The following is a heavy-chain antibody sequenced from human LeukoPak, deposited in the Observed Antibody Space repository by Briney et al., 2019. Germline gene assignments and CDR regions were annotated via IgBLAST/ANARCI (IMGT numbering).Heavy chain of an antibody. CDR2: VYPGDSDT. V-gene: IGHV5-51*01. CDR3: ARTTDSSGGDAFDI. J-gene: IGHJ3*02. D-gene: IGHD3-22*01. Sequence: GESLQISCKGSGYSFTNYWIGWVRQMPGKGLEWMGIVYPGDSDTRYSPSFQGQVTISADKSISTAYLQWSSLKASDTAMYYCARTTDSSGGDAFDIWGQGTMVTVSS. CDR1: GYSFTNYW.